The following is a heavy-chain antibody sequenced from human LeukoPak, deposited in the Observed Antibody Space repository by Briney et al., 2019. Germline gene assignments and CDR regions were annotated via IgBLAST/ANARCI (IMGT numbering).Heavy chain of an antibody. J-gene: IGHJ5*02. CDR2: MYYSSGNT. CDR1: GGSFSGYY. V-gene: IGHV4-34*01. D-gene: IGHD3-10*01. Sequence: SETLSLTCAVYGGSFSGYYWGWIRQPPGKGLEWIGSMYYSSGNTYYNPSLKSRVTISVDTSKNQSSLKLSSVTAADAAVYYCARGRGEGRGIAMVRGVRAPSYNWFDPWGHGTQVTVSS. CDR3: ARGRGEGRGIAMVRGVRAPSYNWFDP.